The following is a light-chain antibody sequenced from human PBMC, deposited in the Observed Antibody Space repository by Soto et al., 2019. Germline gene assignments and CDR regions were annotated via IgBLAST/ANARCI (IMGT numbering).Light chain of an antibody. CDR2: LGS. J-gene: IGKJ1*01. CDR3: MQALQTPPT. V-gene: IGKV2-28*01. CDR1: QNLLHSNGYKY. Sequence: DIVMTQSPLSLPVTPGEPASISCRSSQNLLHSNGYKYLDWYLQKPGQSPQLLIYLGSNRASGVPDRFSGSGSGTDFTLKISRVEAGDVGVYYCMQALQTPPTFGQGTKLEI.